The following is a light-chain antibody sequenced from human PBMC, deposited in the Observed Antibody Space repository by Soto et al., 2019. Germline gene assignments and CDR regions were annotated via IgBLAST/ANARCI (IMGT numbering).Light chain of an antibody. Sequence: QSALTQPASVSGSPGQSITISCTGTSSDVGGYNSVSWYQQHPGKAPKLMIYDVNNRPSGVSNRFSVYKSGNTASLTISGLQAEDEADYYCSSYTSSTTLLFGGGTQLTVL. CDR3: SSYTSSTTLL. CDR2: DVN. J-gene: IGLJ2*01. CDR1: SSDVGGYNS. V-gene: IGLV2-14*03.